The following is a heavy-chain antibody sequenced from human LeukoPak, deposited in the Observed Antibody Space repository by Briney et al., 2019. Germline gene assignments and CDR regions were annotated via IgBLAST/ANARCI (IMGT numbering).Heavy chain of an antibody. CDR3: ARETRQGSDY. Sequence: SETLSLTCTVSGDSISGYYWSWIRQPAGKGLEWIGRIYTSGSTNYNTNYNPSLKSPVTMSVDTSKNQLSLNLSSVTAADTAVYYCARETRQGSDYWGQGTLVTVSS. V-gene: IGHV4-4*07. D-gene: IGHD1-7*01. J-gene: IGHJ4*02. CDR1: GDSISGYY. CDR2: IYTSGST.